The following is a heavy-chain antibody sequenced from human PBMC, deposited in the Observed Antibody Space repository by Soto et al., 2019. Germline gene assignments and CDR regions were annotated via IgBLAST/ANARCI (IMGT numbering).Heavy chain of an antibody. J-gene: IGHJ3*02. CDR3: ARTVVVPAAILSNHYPPPRLRNAFDI. V-gene: IGHV4-34*01. CDR2: INHSGST. D-gene: IGHD2-2*01. Sequence: QVQLQQWGAGLLKPSETLSLTCAVYGGSFSGYYWSWIRQPPGKGLEWIGEINHSGSTNYNPSLKSRVTISVDTSKNQFSLKLSSVTAADTAVYYCARTVVVPAAILSNHYPPPRLRNAFDIWGQGTMVTVSS. CDR1: GGSFSGYY.